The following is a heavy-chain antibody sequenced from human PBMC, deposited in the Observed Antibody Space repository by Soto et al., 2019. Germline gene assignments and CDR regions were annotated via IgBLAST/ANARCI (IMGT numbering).Heavy chain of an antibody. CDR3: GRGPPWMAAFDI. Sequence: QVQLQESGPGLVKPSETLSLTCTVSGGSITSYYWSWIRQSPGQGLEWFAYISHTGTTDYNPSLMSRLTVSLDTSKNQLPLKLTSVTAADSDVYYCGRGPPWMAAFDIWGQGTQVTVSP. CDR2: ISHTGTT. CDR1: GGSITSYY. D-gene: IGHD5-12*01. V-gene: IGHV4-59*01. J-gene: IGHJ3*02.